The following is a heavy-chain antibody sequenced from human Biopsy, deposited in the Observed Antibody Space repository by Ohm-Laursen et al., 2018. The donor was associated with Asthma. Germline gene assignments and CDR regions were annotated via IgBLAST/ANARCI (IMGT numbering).Heavy chain of an antibody. CDR2: ISHDGTTE. D-gene: IGHD6-13*01. CDR3: AKGWYFDS. CDR1: GFTFSSYG. V-gene: IGHV3-30*18. Sequence: SLRLSCAASGFTFSSYGMNWVRQAPGKGLEWVAIISHDGTTEYYADSVKGRFTISRDNSRDTVSLQMNSLRADDTAVYYCAKGWYFDSWGQGTQVTVSS. J-gene: IGHJ4*02.